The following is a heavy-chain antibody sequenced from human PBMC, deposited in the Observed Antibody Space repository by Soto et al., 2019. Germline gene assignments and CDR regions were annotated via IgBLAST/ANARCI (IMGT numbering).Heavy chain of an antibody. J-gene: IGHJ6*02. V-gene: IGHV3-9*01. CDR3: AKDVIHVLLGYTYGAGGMDV. D-gene: IGHD5-18*01. CDR2: ISWNSGDI. CDR1: GFTFDDYA. Sequence: EVQLVESGGDLVQPGRSLRISCAASGFTFDDYAMHWVRLAPGKGLEWVSGISWNSGDIYYADCVKGRFTISRDNAKNSLYLQKNSLRPDDTAMYYWAKDVIHVLLGYTYGAGGMDVWGQGTKVTVSS.